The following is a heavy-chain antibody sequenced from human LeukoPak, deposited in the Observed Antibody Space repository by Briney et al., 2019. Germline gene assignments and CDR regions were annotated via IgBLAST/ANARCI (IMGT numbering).Heavy chain of an antibody. J-gene: IGHJ4*02. CDR2: INSNGSST. Sequence: GGSLRLSCAASGFTFSSYWMHWVRQTPGKGLVWVSRINSNGSSTVSADSVKGRFTISRDNAMNTLYLQMNSLRAEDTAVYYCARDLRSPSDTNIAIDYWGQGTLVTVSS. V-gene: IGHV3-74*01. CDR1: GFTFSSYW. CDR3: ARDLRSPSDTNIAIDY.